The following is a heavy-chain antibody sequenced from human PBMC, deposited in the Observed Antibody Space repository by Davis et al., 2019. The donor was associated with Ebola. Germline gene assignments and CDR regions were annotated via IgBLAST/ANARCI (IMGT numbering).Heavy chain of an antibody. CDR3: ASRPSILCTSTSCHEYNWFDP. Sequence: SETLSLTCAVYGGSFSGYYWSWIRQPPGKGLEWIGEINHSGSTNYKPSLKSRVTISVDTSKNQFSLKLSSVIAADTAVYYCASRPSILCTSTSCHEYNWFDPWGQGTLVTVSS. D-gene: IGHD2-2*01. V-gene: IGHV4-34*01. CDR2: INHSGST. CDR1: GGSFSGYY. J-gene: IGHJ5*02.